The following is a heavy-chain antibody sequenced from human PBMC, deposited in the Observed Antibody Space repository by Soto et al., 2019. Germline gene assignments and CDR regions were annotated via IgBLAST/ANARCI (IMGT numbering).Heavy chain of an antibody. V-gene: IGHV4-31*03. J-gene: IGHJ5*02. CDR3: ARHSSSWYDGWFDP. D-gene: IGHD6-13*01. CDR2: IYYSGST. CDR1: GGSISSGGYY. Sequence: SETLSLTCTVSGGSISSGGYYWSWIRQHPGKGLEWIGYIYYSGSTYYNPSLKSRVTISVDTSKNQFSLKLSSVTAADTAVYYCARHSSSWYDGWFDPWGQGTLVTVS.